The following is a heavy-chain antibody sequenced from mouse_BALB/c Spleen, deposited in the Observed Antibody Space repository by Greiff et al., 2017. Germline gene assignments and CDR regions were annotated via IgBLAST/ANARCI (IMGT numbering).Heavy chain of an antibody. CDR2: IYPGDGDT. J-gene: IGHJ2*01. CDR3: ARKLGRTEGPLYYFDY. Sequence: QVQLKESGPELVKPGASVKISCKASGYAFSSSWMNWVKQRPGQGLEWIGRIYPGDGDTNYNGKFKGKATLTADKSSSTAYMQLSSLTSVDSAVYFCARKLGRTEGPLYYFDYWGQGTTLTVSS. CDR1: GYAFSSSW. D-gene: IGHD4-1*01. V-gene: IGHV1-82*01.